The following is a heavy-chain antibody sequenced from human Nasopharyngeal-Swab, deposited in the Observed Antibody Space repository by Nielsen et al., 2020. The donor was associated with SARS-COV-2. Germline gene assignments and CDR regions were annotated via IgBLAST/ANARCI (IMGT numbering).Heavy chain of an antibody. Sequence: WIRQPPGKGLEWVSAISGSGGSTYYADSVKGRFTISRDNSKNTLYLQMNSLRAEDTAVYYCARGSSWPKGGFDYWGQGTLVTVSS. D-gene: IGHD2-15*01. J-gene: IGHJ4*02. CDR2: ISGSGGST. V-gene: IGHV3-23*01. CDR3: ARGSSWPKGGFDY.